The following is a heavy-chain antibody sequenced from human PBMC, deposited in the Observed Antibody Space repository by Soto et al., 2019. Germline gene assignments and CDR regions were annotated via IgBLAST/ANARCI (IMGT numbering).Heavy chain of an antibody. D-gene: IGHD6-13*01. CDR2: IDTSGNT. J-gene: IGHJ6*02. V-gene: IGHV4-4*07. CDR1: VDSITTYY. Sequence: SETLPVTCTVSVDSITTYYWSWIRQPAGKGLEWIGRIDTSGNTNYNPSLKSRVTMSVDTSKKQFSLKLTSVTAADTAVYYCARYGNNWFKTEGMDVWGQGTTVTVSS. CDR3: ARYGNNWFKTEGMDV.